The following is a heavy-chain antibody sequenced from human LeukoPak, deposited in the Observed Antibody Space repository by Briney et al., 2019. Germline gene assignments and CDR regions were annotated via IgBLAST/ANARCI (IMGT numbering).Heavy chain of an antibody. J-gene: IGHJ6*03. V-gene: IGHV3-21*01. CDR3: ARDSSSGSLLTGYYYYYLDV. CDR1: GFTFRSYS. D-gene: IGHD6-19*01. CDR2: ISSGRDYI. Sequence: GGSLRLSCAASGFTFRSYSMNWVRQAPGKGLEWVSSISSGRDYIYYADSVKGRFTISRDNAKNSLYLQMNSLRAEDTAVYFCARDSSSGSLLTGYYYYYLDVWGKGTTVTVSS.